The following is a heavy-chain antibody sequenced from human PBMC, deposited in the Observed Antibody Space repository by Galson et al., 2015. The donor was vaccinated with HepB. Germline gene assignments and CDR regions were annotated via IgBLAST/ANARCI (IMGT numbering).Heavy chain of an antibody. Sequence: PALVKPTQTLTLTCTFSGFSLSTSGMCVSWIRQPPGKALEWLARIDWDDDKYYSTSLKTRLTISKDTSKNQVVLTMTNMDPVDTATYYCARTRRNYYDSSGYYGFDYWGQGTLVTVYS. J-gene: IGHJ4*02. CDR2: IDWDDDK. V-gene: IGHV2-70*11. CDR3: ARTRRNYYDSSGYYGFDY. CDR1: GFSLSTSGMC. D-gene: IGHD3-22*01.